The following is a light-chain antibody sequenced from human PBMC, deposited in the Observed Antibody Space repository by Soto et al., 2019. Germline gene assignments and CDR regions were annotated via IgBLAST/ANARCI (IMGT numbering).Light chain of an antibody. CDR3: CSYAGSYTYV. CDR2: DVS. V-gene: IGLV2-11*01. Sequence: QSALTQPRSVSGSPGQSVTISCTGTSSDVGGYNYVSWYQQHPGKAPKLMIYDVSKRPSGVPDRFSGSKSGNTASLTISGLQDEDDADYYCCSYAGSYTYVFGTETKLTVL. CDR1: SSDVGGYNY. J-gene: IGLJ1*01.